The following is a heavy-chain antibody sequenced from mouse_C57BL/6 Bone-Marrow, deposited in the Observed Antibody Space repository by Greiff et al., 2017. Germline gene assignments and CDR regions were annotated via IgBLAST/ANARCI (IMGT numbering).Heavy chain of an antibody. CDR1: GFTFSDFY. J-gene: IGHJ4*01. V-gene: IGHV7-1*01. Sequence: EVKLMESGGGLVQSGRSLRLSCATSGFTFSDFYMEWVRQAPGKGLEWIAASRNKANDYTTEYSASVKGRFIVSRDTSQSILYLPMNALRAEDTAIYYCARDAPPIYAIDYWGQGTSVTVSS. CDR2: SRNKANDYTT. CDR3: ARDAPPIYAIDY.